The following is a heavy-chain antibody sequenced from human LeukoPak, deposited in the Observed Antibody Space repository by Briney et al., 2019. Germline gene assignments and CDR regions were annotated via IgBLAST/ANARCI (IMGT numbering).Heavy chain of an antibody. D-gene: IGHD1-26*01. CDR1: GGSISSYY. CDR3: ASSPHNQWELRGGGAFDI. CDR2: IYYSGST. J-gene: IGHJ3*02. V-gene: IGHV4-59*08. Sequence: SETLSLTCTVSGGSISSYYWSWIRQPPGKGLEWIGYIYYSGSTNYNPSLKSRVTISVDTSKNQFSLKLSSVTAADTAVYYCASSPHNQWELRGGGAFDIWGQGTMVTVSS.